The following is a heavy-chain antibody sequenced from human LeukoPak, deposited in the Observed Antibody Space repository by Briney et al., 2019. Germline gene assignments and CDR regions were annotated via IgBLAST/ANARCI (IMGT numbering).Heavy chain of an antibody. CDR1: GYTLTSYD. Sequence: ASVKVSCKAPGYTLTSYDINWVGQAPGQGLEWMGWMNPKSCNTGYAQKFQGRVTMTRNTSISTAYMELSSLRSEDTAVYYCARVSGYCSGTNCYYHYGMDVWGQGTTVTVSS. D-gene: IGHD2-2*01. V-gene: IGHV1-8*01. CDR3: ARVSGYCSGTNCYYHYGMDV. CDR2: MNPKSCNT. J-gene: IGHJ6*02.